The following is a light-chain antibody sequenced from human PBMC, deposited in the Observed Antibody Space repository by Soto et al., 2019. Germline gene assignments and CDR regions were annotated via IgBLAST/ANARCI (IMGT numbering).Light chain of an antibody. Sequence: SVLTQPASVSGSPGQSITMSCAGASSDVGSYNLVSWYQQYPGKAPKLIIYEGNKRPSGVSNRFSGSGSGNTASLTISGLQAEDAADYYCCSYTGSSTSFGGGTKVTVL. V-gene: IGLV2-23*01. CDR3: CSYTGSSTS. CDR2: EGN. J-gene: IGLJ3*02. CDR1: SSDVGSYNL.